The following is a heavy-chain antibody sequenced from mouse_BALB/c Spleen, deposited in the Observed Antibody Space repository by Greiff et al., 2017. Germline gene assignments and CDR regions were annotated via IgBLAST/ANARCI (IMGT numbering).Heavy chain of an antibody. Sequence: EVQLQQSGPELVKPGASVKIPCKASGYTFTDYNMDWVKQSHGKSLEWIGDINPNNGGTNYNQKFKGKATLTVDKSSSTAYMELRSLTSEDTAVYYCAIRGAYYRYDGYWYFDVWGAGTTVTVSS. CDR3: AIRGAYYRYDGYWYFDV. V-gene: IGHV1-18*01. D-gene: IGHD2-14*01. CDR1: GYTFTDYN. CDR2: INPNNGGT. J-gene: IGHJ1*01.